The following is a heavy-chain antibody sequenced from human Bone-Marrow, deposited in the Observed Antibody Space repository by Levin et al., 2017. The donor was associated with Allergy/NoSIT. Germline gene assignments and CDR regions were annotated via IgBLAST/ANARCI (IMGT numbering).Heavy chain of an antibody. J-gene: IGHJ6*02. CDR3: VRDFYGMDV. CDR1: GFIFSNDY. CDR2: IKINGDST. Sequence: GGSLRLSCAASGFIFSNDYMHWVRQAPGKGLEYVSGIKINGDSTYYANSVKGRFTISRDNSKNTLYLQMGSLTTEDMAVYYCVRDFYGMDVWGQGTTVTVSS. V-gene: IGHV3-64*01.